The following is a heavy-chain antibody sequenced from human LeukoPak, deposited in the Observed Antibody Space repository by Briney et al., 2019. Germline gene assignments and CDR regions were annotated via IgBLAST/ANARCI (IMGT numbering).Heavy chain of an antibody. CDR1: GGSFSGYY. Sequence: SETLSLTCAVYGGSFSGYYWSWIRQPPGKGLEWIGEINHSGSTNYNPSLKSRVSISVDTSKNQFSLKLSSVTAADTAVYYCAREAATMPHYWGQGTLVTVSS. D-gene: IGHD5-24*01. V-gene: IGHV4-34*01. CDR3: AREAATMPHY. CDR2: INHSGST. J-gene: IGHJ4*02.